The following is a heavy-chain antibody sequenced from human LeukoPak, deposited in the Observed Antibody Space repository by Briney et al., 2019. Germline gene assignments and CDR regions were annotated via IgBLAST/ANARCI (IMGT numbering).Heavy chain of an antibody. CDR3: ASFPNCSGGSCYIV. D-gene: IGHD2-15*01. J-gene: IGHJ4*02. Sequence: SVKVSCKASGGTFSSYEISWVRQAPGQGLEWMGGIIPMFGTAKYAQKFQGRVTITADKSTSTAYMELSSLRSEDTAVYYCASFPNCSGGSCYIVWGQGTLVTVSS. CDR2: IIPMFGTA. CDR1: GGTFSSYE. V-gene: IGHV1-69*06.